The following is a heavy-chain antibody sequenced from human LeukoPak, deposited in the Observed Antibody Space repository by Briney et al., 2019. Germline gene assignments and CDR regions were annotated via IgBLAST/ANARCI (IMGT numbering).Heavy chain of an antibody. V-gene: IGHV4-61*05. D-gene: IGHD3-22*01. CDR3: ARQGWYYYDSSGRAYDAFDI. CDR2: IYYSGST. Sequence: NPSETLSLTCTVSGGSISSSSYYWGWIRQPPGKGLEWIGYIYYSGSTNYNPSLKSRVTMSVDTSKNQFSLKLSSVTAADTAVYYCARQGWYYYDSSGRAYDAFDIWGQGTMVTVSS. CDR1: GGSISSSSYY. J-gene: IGHJ3*02.